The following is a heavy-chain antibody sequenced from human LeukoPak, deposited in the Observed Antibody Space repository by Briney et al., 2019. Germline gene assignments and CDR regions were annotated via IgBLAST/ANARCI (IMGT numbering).Heavy chain of an antibody. CDR2: INPSGGST. J-gene: IGHJ3*02. D-gene: IGHD3-10*01. CDR3: AESYGSGSYYKYPYDAFDI. V-gene: IGHV1-46*01. CDR1: GYTFTSYY. Sequence: ASVKVSCKASGYTFTSYYMHWVRQAPGQGLEWMGIINPSGGSTSYAQKFQGRVTITADESTSTAYMELSSLRSKDTAVYYCAESYGSGSYYKYPYDAFDIWGQGTMVTVSS.